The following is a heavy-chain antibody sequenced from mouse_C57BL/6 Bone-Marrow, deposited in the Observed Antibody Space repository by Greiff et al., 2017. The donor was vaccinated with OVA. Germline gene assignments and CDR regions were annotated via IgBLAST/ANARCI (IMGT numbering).Heavy chain of an antibody. CDR2: IDPEPGGT. Sequence: LVESGAELVRPGASVTLSCKASGYTFTDYEMHWVKQTPVHGLEWIGAIDPEPGGTASNQKFKGKAILTADKSSSTAYMELRSLTSEDSAVYYCTRGILPHYYAMDYWGQGTAGTVSA. CDR3: TRGILPHYYAMDY. J-gene: IGHJ4*01. D-gene: IGHD1-1*01. V-gene: IGHV1-15*01. CDR1: GYTFTDYE.